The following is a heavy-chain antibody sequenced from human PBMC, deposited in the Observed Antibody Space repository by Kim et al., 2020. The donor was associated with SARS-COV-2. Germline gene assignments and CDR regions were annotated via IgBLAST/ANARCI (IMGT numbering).Heavy chain of an antibody. Sequence: GGSLRLSCAASGFTFSSYAMHWVRQAPGKGLEWVAVISYDGSNKYYADSVKGRFTISRDNSKNTLYLQMNSLRAEDTAVYYCARGPGGYSYGPHGYYGMDVWGQGTTVTVSS. J-gene: IGHJ6*02. CDR3: ARGPGGYSYGPHGYYGMDV. CDR1: GFTFSSYA. D-gene: IGHD5-18*01. V-gene: IGHV3-30*04. CDR2: ISYDGSNK.